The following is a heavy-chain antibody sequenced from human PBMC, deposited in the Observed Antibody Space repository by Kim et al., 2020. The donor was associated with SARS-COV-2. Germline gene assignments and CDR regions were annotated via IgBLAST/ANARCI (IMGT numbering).Heavy chain of an antibody. J-gene: IGHJ5*02. CDR2: IYPGDSDT. V-gene: IGHV5-51*01. Sequence: GESLKISCKGSGYSFTSYWIGWVRQMPGKGLEWVGIIYPGDSDTRYSPSFQGQVTISADKSISTAYLQWSSLKASDTAIYYCARGRRGPAPLTCSGSTCYSGSGEMWFDPWGQGTLVTVSS. CDR1: GYSFTSYW. CDR3: ARGRRGPAPLTCSGSTCYSGSGEMWFDP. D-gene: IGHD2-15*01.